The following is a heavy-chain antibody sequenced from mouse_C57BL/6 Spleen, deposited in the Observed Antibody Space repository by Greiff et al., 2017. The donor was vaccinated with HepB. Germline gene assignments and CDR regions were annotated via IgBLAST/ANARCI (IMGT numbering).Heavy chain of an antibody. V-gene: IGHV1-55*01. D-gene: IGHD1-1*01. Sequence: QVQLKQPGAELVKPGASVKMSCKASGYTFTSYWITWVKQRPGQGLEWIGDIYPGSGSTNYNEKFKSKATLTVDTSSSTAYMQLSSLTSEDSAVYYCARRKFPTTVVADYAMDYWGQGTSVTVSS. CDR3: ARRKFPTTVVADYAMDY. J-gene: IGHJ4*01. CDR1: GYTFTSYW. CDR2: IYPGSGST.